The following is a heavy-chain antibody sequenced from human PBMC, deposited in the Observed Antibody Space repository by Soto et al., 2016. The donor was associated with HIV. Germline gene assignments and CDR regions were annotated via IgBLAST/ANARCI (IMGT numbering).Heavy chain of an antibody. Sequence: EVQLVEAGGGLVQPGRSLRLSCTSSGFSFDDYAMHWVRQVPGKGLEWVSGISWNSGNIGYADSVKGRFTISRDNTKNSLYLQMDSLRAEDTAWYYCVKXNSGWYYFDYWGQGTLVTVSX. V-gene: IGHV3-9*01. J-gene: IGHJ4*02. CDR2: ISWNSGNI. CDR1: GFSFDDYA. D-gene: IGHD6-19*01. CDR3: VKXNSGWYYFDY.